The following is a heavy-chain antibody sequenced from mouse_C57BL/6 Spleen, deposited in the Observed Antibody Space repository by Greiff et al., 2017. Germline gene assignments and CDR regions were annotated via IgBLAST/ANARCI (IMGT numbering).Heavy chain of an antibody. D-gene: IGHD1-1*01. V-gene: IGHV1-69*01. CDR3: ARVGSSPYYFDC. CDR1: GYTFTSYW. J-gene: IGHJ2*01. CDR2: IDPSDSYT. Sequence: VQLQQPGPELVMPGASVKLSCKASGYTFTSYWMHWVKQRPGQGLEWIGEIDPSDSYTNYNQKFKGKSTLTVDKSSSTAYMQLSSLTSEDSAVYCCARVGSSPYYFDCWGQGTTLTVSS.